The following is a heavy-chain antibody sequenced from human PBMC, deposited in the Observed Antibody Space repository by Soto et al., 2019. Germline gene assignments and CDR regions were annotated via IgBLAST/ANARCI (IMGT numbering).Heavy chain of an antibody. D-gene: IGHD1-7*01. V-gene: IGHV1-69*01. CDR2: IIPIFGTA. J-gene: IGHJ2*01. CDR1: GGTFSSYA. CDR3: ASNQGGTTRWYFDL. Sequence: QVQLVQSGAEVKKPGSSVKVSCKASGGTFSSYAISWVRQAPGQGLEWMGGIIPIFGTANYAQKFQGRVTIAADDSPSTAYMELSSLESEDTAVYYCASNQGGTTRWYFDLWGRGTLVTVSS.